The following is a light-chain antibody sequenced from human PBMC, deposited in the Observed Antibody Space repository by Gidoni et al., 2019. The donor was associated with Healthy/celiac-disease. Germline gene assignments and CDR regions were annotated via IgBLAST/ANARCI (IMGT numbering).Light chain of an antibody. CDR2: DVS. Sequence: QSALTQPASVSGSPGQSITISCTGTSSDVGGYNYVSWYQQHPGKAPKLMIYDVSNRPSGVSNRFSGSTSGNTASLTISGLQAEDEADYSCSSYTSSSTVFGGGTKLTVL. V-gene: IGLV2-14*01. CDR1: SSDVGGYNY. CDR3: SSYTSSSTV. J-gene: IGLJ2*01.